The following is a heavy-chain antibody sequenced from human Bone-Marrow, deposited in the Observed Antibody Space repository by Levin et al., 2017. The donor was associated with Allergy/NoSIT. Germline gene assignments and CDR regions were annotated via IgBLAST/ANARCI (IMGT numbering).Heavy chain of an antibody. Sequence: GGSLRLSCKASGYRFASYWIGWVRQVPGKGLEWMAIINPSDSDTRYSPSSQGQVTLSVDKSINTAYLQWSSLKASDTAMYFCARHLRENYKWGGDYKSAGYIIDSWGQGTLVTVSS. CDR2: INPSDSDT. J-gene: IGHJ4*02. CDR3: ARHLRENYKWGGDYKSAGYIIDS. D-gene: IGHD5-24*01. V-gene: IGHV5-51*01. CDR1: GYRFASYW.